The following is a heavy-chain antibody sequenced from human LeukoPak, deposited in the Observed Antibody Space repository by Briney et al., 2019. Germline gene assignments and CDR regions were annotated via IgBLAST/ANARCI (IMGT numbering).Heavy chain of an antibody. CDR2: IHPSGGST. CDR1: GYTFTSYY. J-gene: IGHJ3*02. D-gene: IGHD6-6*01. V-gene: IGHV1-46*01. CDR3: ARRSIAARPVRWAFDI. Sequence: ASVKVSCKASGYTFTSYYMHWVRQAPGQGLEWMGIIHPSGGSTSYAQKFQGRVTMTRDMSTSTVYMELSSLRSEDTAVYYCARRSIAARPVRWAFDIWGQGTMVTVSS.